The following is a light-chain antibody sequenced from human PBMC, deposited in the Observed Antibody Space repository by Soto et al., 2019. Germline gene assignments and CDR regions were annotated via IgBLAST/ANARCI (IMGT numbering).Light chain of an antibody. Sequence: EIVMTQSPATLSVSPGERATLSCRASQSVSSNLAWYQQKPGQDPRLLIYGASTRATGIPARFSGSGSGTEFTLPISSLQSEDFAVSYCQQDHNWPPWTFGQGTKVDIK. V-gene: IGKV3-15*01. J-gene: IGKJ1*01. CDR1: QSVSSN. CDR3: QQDHNWPPWT. CDR2: GAS.